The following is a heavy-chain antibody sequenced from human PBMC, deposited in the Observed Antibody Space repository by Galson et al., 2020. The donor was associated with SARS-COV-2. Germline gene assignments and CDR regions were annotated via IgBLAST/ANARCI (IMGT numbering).Heavy chain of an antibody. CDR3: AKVLGEYCSGGSCYGALIDY. V-gene: IGHV3-30*18. D-gene: IGHD2-15*01. J-gene: IGHJ4*02. Sequence: SLRLSCAASGFTFSSYGMHWVRQAPGKGLEWVAVISYDGSNKYYADSVKGRFTISRDNSKNTLYLQMNSLRAEDTAVYYCAKVLGEYCSGGSCYGALIDYWGQGTLVTVSS. CDR2: ISYDGSNK. CDR1: GFTFSSYG.